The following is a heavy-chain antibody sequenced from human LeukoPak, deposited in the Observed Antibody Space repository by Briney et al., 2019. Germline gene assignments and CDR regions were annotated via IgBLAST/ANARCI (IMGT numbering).Heavy chain of an antibody. Sequence: PSETLSLTCAVYGGSFSGYYWSWIRQPPGKGLEWIGEINHSGSTNYNPSLKSRVTISVDTSKNQFSLKLSSVTAADTAVYYCARPRRWLQLYYFDYWGQGTLVTVSS. CDR2: INHSGST. CDR1: GGSFSGYY. J-gene: IGHJ4*02. CDR3: ARPRRWLQLYYFDY. V-gene: IGHV4-34*01. D-gene: IGHD5-24*01.